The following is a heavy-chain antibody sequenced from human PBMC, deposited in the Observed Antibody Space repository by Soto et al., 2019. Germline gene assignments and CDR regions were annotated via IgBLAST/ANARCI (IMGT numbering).Heavy chain of an antibody. CDR1: GGTFISYA. D-gene: IGHD6-25*01. CDR2: SIPIYGTA. V-gene: IGHV1-69*12. CDR3: AGRGDYSSGRLDY. J-gene: IGHJ4*02. Sequence: QVQLVQSGAEVKKPGSSVKVSCKVSGGTFISYAITWVRQAPGQGLEWMGGSIPIYGTANYAQKFQGRVTITADESTSTAYMELRSLRSEDTAVYYCAGRGDYSSGRLDYWGQGTLVTVSS.